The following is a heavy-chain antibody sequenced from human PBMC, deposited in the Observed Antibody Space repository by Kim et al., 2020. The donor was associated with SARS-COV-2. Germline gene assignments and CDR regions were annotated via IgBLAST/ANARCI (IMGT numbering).Heavy chain of an antibody. CDR3: ARGDYYESGGYAFYNYGMDV. CDR1: GFTFSAYF. CDR2: IETDGSYT. Sequence: GGSLRLSCEVSGFTFSAYFMHWVRQGPGMGLEWVSRIETDGSYTRYADSVKGRFTISRDNAKNTVYLQMNSLRAEDTAVYYCARGDYYESGGYAFYNYGMDVWGQGTTVTVSS. D-gene: IGHD3-22*01. J-gene: IGHJ6*01. V-gene: IGHV3-74*01.